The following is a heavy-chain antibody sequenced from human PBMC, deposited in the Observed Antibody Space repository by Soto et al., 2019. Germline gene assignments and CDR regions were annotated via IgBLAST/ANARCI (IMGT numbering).Heavy chain of an antibody. CDR2: IIPYNGNT. CDR1: GYTFIRYG. J-gene: IGHJ4*02. D-gene: IGHD6-13*01. Sequence: ASVKVSFKASGYTFIRYGFSWVRQAPGQGLEWMGWIIPYNGNTNYAENLQGRVTLTTDTSTSTAYMELGSLRSDDTAVYYCATSEYSSSWSLDYWGPGTLVTVSS. V-gene: IGHV1-18*01. CDR3: ATSEYSSSWSLDY.